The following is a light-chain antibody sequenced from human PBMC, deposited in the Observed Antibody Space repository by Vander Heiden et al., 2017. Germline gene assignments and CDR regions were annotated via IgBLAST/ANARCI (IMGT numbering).Light chain of an antibody. Sequence: HSVPSQPPSVSGAPGHSVTISCTESSHHIGGGYDVHWYQPLPGTAPKLLIYDNSNRPSGVPDRFSGSKSGTSASLAITGVQDEDEADYYCQSYDSSLSGVVFGGGTKLTVL. J-gene: IGLJ2*01. V-gene: IGLV1-40*01. CDR1: SHHIGGGYD. CDR3: QSYDSSLSGVV. CDR2: DNS.